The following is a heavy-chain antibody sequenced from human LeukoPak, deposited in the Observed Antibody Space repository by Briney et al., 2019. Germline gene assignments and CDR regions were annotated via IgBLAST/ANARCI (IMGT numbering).Heavy chain of an antibody. V-gene: IGHV5-51*01. Sequence: GESLKISCKGSGYSFTSYWTGWVRQMPGKGLEWMGIIYPGDSDTRYSPSFQGQVTISADKSISTAYLQWSSLKASDTAMYYCARLGDYVWGSYRSYYFDYWGQGTLVTVSS. CDR1: GYSFTSYW. CDR3: ARLGDYVWGSYRSYYFDY. D-gene: IGHD3-16*02. J-gene: IGHJ4*02. CDR2: IYPGDSDT.